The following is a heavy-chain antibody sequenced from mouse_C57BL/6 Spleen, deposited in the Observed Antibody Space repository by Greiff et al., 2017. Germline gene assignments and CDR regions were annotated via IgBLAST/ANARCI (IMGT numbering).Heavy chain of an antibody. CDR3: ARGGITTVVATDYYAMDY. V-gene: IGHV1-26*01. Sequence: VQLQQSGPELVKPGASVKISCKASGYTFTDYYMNWVKQSHGKSLEWIGDINPNNGGTSYNQKFKGKATLTVDKSSSTAYMELRSLTSEDSAVYYCARGGITTVVATDYYAMDYWGQGTSVTVSS. CDR1: GYTFTDYY. CDR2: INPNNGGT. J-gene: IGHJ4*01. D-gene: IGHD1-1*01.